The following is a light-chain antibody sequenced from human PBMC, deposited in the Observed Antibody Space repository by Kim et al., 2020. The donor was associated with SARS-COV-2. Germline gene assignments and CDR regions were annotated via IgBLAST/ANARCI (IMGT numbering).Light chain of an antibody. J-gene: IGKJ4*01. CDR1: QNIDTY. V-gene: IGKV3-11*01. Sequence: PGERGPLSCRASQNIDTYLAWYQQRPGQAPRLLVYDASNRATGVPDRFSGSGSGTDFTLTISSLEPEDFSVYYCQQRNSWPPAVTFGGGTKVDIK. CDR3: QQRNSWPPAVT. CDR2: DAS.